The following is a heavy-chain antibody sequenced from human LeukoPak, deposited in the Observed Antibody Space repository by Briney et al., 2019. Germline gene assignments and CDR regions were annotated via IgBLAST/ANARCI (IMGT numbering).Heavy chain of an antibody. CDR1: GFTFSSYA. D-gene: IGHD3-10*01. J-gene: IGHJ2*01. CDR3: ARDPRRTALPSGYFDL. CDR2: IWYDGSNK. V-gene: IGHV3-33*08. Sequence: GGSLRLSCAASGFTFSSYAMSWVRQAPGKGLEWVAVIWYDGSNKYYADSVKGRFTISRDNSKNTLYLQMNSLRAEDTAVYYCARDPRRTALPSGYFDLWGRGTLVTVSS.